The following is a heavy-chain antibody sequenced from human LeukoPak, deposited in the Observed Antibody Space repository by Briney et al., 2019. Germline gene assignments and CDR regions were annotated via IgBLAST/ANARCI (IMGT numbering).Heavy chain of an antibody. J-gene: IGHJ4*02. D-gene: IGHD6-19*01. V-gene: IGHV3-33*06. Sequence: GGSLRLSCAASGFTFRTFAMDWVRQAPGKGLEWVAAIWFDGTEGPDKNYADSVRGRFLISRDDSKNTLFLQMNDLRAEDTAVYYCAKEAGSGWRYFDNWGQGTLVTVSS. CDR3: AKEAGSGWRYFDN. CDR2: IWFDGTEGPDK. CDR1: GFTFRTFA.